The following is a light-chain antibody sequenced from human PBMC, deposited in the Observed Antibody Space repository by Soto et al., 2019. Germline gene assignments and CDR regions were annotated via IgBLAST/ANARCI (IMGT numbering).Light chain of an antibody. CDR1: QSVSSN. J-gene: IGKJ2*01. CDR2: GAS. CDR3: QQYNNGPYT. Sequence: EIVLTHSPGTLSLSPGDRATLSCRASQSVSSNLAWYQQKPGQAPRLLIYGASTRATGIPARFSGSGSGTEFTLTISSLQSEDFEVYYCQQYNNGPYTFGQGTKVDIK. V-gene: IGKV3-15*01.